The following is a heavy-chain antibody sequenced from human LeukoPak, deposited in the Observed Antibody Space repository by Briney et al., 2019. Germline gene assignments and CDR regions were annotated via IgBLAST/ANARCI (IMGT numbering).Heavy chain of an antibody. J-gene: IGHJ4*02. D-gene: IGHD5-24*01. V-gene: IGHV3-21*01. Sequence: GGSLRLSCAASGFTFSSYSMNWVSQAPGKGLGWVSSISSSSSYIYYADSVKGRFTISRDNAKNSLYLQMNSLRAEDTAVYYCARGRDGRGDYWGQGTLVTVSS. CDR3: ARGRDGRGDY. CDR2: ISSSSSYI. CDR1: GFTFSSYS.